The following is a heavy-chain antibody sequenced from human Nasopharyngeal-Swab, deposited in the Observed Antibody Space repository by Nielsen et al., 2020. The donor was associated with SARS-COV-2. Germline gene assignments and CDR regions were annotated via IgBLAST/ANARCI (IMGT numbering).Heavy chain of an antibody. D-gene: IGHD3-9*01. V-gene: IGHV4-31*03. J-gene: IGHJ2*01. CDR3: ARVKIDILTDENWYFDL. CDR1: GGSISSGGYY. CDR2: IYYSGST. Sequence: SETLSLTCTVSGGSISSGGYYWSWIRQPPGKGLEWIGYIYYSGSTYYNPSLKSRVTISVDTSKNQFSLKLSSVTAADTAVYYCARVKIDILTDENWYFDLWGRGTLVTVSS.